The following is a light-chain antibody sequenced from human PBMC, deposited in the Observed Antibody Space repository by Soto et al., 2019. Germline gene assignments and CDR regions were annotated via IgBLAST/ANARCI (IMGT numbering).Light chain of an antibody. CDR2: SNS. CDR1: SSNIGSNS. V-gene: IGLV1-44*01. J-gene: IGLJ1*01. Sequence: QSVLTQPPSASGTPGQRVTISCSGSSSNIGSNSVNWYQQLQGTAPKLLIYSNSLRPSGVPDRFSGSKAGTSASLAISGLQSEDEADYFCAAWDDGLNGHFYVFGTGTKLTVL. CDR3: AAWDDGLNGHFYV.